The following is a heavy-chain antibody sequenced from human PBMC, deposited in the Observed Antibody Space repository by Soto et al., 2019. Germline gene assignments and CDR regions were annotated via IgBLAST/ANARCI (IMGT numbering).Heavy chain of an antibody. CDR2: ISSSSSYI. Sequence: EVQLVESGGGLVKPGGSLRLSCAASGFTLSSYSMHWVRQAPGKGLEWVSSISSSSSYIYYADSVKGRFTISRDNAKNSLYLQMNSLRAEDTAVYYCARDWGGEGTFDYWGQGTLVTVSS. V-gene: IGHV3-21*01. CDR1: GFTLSSYS. CDR3: ARDWGGEGTFDY. D-gene: IGHD3-16*01. J-gene: IGHJ4*02.